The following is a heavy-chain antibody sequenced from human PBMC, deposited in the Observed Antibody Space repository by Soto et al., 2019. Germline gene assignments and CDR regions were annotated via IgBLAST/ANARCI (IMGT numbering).Heavy chain of an antibody. V-gene: IGHV3-23*01. Sequence: EVHLLESGGGLVQPGGTLRLSCAATGFTFSSYAMSWVRQAPGKGLEWVSAINGGGGSTYYADSVKGRFTISRDNSKNTPYLQLNSLRAEDTAVYFCAKDSGYSGYATRWGQGTLVTVSS. D-gene: IGHD5-12*01. CDR1: GFTFSSYA. CDR3: AKDSGYSGYATR. CDR2: INGGGGST. J-gene: IGHJ4*02.